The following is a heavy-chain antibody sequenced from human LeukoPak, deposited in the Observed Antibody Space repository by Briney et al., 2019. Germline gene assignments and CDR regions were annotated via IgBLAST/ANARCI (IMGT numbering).Heavy chain of an antibody. CDR3: ARVKAVAGTLPHLLDY. D-gene: IGHD6-19*01. Sequence: SETLSLTCTVSGGSIRSSYYYWGWIRQPPGKGLEWIGSIYDSGSTYYNPSLKSRVTISKDKSKNQFSLKLTSVTVADTAVYFCARVKAVAGTLPHLLDYWGQGTLVTVSS. V-gene: IGHV4-39*07. CDR1: GGSIRSSYYY. J-gene: IGHJ4*02. CDR2: IYDSGST.